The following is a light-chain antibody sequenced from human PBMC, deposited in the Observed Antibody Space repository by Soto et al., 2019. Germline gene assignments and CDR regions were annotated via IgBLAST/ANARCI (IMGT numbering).Light chain of an antibody. CDR1: QSVSGY. Sequence: EIVLTQSPATLSLSPGETATLSCRASQSVSGYIGWYQQKPGQAPRLLIYADSNRATGIPARFSGSGSGTDFTLTNNSIAPKDFSVYYCQPRYIWPITLGKGTRRDI. CDR2: ADS. J-gene: IGKJ5*01. CDR3: QPRYIWPIT. V-gene: IGKV3-11*01.